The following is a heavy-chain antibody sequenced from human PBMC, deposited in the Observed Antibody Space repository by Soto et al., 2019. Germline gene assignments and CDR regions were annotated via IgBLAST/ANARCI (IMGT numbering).Heavy chain of an antibody. Sequence: QVQLVQSGAEVKKPGSSVKVSCKASGGTFSSYAISWVRQAPGQGLEWMGGIIPIFGTANYAQKFQGRVTITADESTSPAYMELSSLRSEDTAVYYCARGGWHYDSSGTYLDAFDIWGQGTMVTVSS. V-gene: IGHV1-69*12. CDR3: ARGGWHYDSSGTYLDAFDI. CDR1: GGTFSSYA. CDR2: IIPIFGTA. J-gene: IGHJ3*02. D-gene: IGHD3-22*01.